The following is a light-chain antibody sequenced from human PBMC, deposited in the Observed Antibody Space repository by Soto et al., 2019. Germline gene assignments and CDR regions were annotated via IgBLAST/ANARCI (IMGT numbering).Light chain of an antibody. Sequence: DLQMTQSPSSLSASVGDRVTITCRASQSISSYLNWYQQKPGKAPKVLICAASNLQSGVPSRFGGSGSGTDFTLTISSLQPEDFATYYCQQSYSTPPTFGQGTKVEIK. CDR1: QSISSY. CDR3: QQSYSTPPT. J-gene: IGKJ1*01. V-gene: IGKV1-39*01. CDR2: AAS.